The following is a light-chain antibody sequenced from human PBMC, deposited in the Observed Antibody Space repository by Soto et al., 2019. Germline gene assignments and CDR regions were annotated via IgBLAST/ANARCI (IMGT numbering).Light chain of an antibody. CDR2: GAS. J-gene: IGKJ3*01. V-gene: IGKV3-20*01. Sequence: EIVLTQSPGTLSLYPGERATLSCRASQSVTRNFLAWYQQRPGQAPRLLIYGASSRATGIPDRFSGSGSGTDFTLTISRLEPEDFAVYYCQQYGSSPLTFGPGTKVDIK. CDR1: QSVTRNF. CDR3: QQYGSSPLT.